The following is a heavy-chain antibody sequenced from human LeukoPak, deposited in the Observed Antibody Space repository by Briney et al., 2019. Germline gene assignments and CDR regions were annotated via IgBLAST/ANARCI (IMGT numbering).Heavy chain of an antibody. J-gene: IGHJ4*02. CDR2: IYYSGST. Sequence: SETLSLTCTVSGGSISSYYWSWIRQPPGKGLEWIGYIYYSGSTNYNPSLKSRVTISVDTSKNQFSLKLSSVTAADTAVYYCARDEGPRFDYWGQGTLVTVSS. CDR1: GGSISSYY. CDR3: ARDEGPRFDY. V-gene: IGHV4-59*01.